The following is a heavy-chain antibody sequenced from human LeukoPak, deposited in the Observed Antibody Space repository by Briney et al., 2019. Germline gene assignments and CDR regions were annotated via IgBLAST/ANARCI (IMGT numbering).Heavy chain of an antibody. D-gene: IGHD3-22*01. CDR1: GYSISSDYY. V-gene: IGHV4-38-2*02. CDR3: ARGILRDYYDSSGFYHRGGVGY. Sequence: NPSETLSLTCTVSGYSISSDYYWGWIRQPPGKGLEWVGSIYHTGTTYYNPSLKSRVTISVDTSKNQFSLKLSSVTAADTAVYFCARGILRDYYDSSGFYHRGGVGYWGQGTLVTVSS. CDR2: IYHTGTT. J-gene: IGHJ4*02.